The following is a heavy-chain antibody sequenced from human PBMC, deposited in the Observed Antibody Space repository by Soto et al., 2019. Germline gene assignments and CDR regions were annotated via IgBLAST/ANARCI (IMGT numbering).Heavy chain of an antibody. CDR2: IIPIFDTA. CDR1: GGTFSDST. D-gene: IGHD1-1*01. V-gene: IGHV1-69*13. Sequence: SVKVSCKASGGTFSDSTINWVRQAPGQRLEWMGGIIPIFDTANYAEKFQGRVTITADESTSTSFMEVSSLRSEDTAVYYCARNGTLTGYSYGMDVWGQGTMVTVSS. J-gene: IGHJ6*02. CDR3: ARNGTLTGYSYGMDV.